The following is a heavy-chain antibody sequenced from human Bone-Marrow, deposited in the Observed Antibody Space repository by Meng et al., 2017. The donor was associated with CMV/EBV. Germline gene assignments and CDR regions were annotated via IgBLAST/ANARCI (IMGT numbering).Heavy chain of an antibody. CDR2: ISYDGSNK. CDR1: GFTFSSYA. D-gene: IGHD3-22*01. J-gene: IGHJ3*02. CDR3: HRGYYYHRRAFDI. V-gene: IGHV3-30*04. Sequence: LSLTCAASGFTFSSYAMHWVRQAPGKGLEWVAVISYDGSNKYYADSVKGRFTISRDNSKNTLYLQMNSLRAEDTAVYYCHRGYYYHRRAFDIWGQGTMVTVSS.